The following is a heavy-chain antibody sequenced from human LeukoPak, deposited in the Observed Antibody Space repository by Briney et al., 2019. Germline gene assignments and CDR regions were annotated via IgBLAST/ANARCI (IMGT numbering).Heavy chain of an antibody. CDR1: GGSISSSSCY. V-gene: IGHV4-39*01. J-gene: IGHJ4*02. Sequence: SETLSLTCTVSGGSISSSSCYWGWIRQPPGKGLEWIGSIYYSGSTYYNPSLKSRVTISVDTSKNQFSLKLSSVTAADTAVYYCASRRRDGYNFDYWGQGTLVTVSS. D-gene: IGHD5-24*01. CDR3: ASRRRDGYNFDY. CDR2: IYYSGST.